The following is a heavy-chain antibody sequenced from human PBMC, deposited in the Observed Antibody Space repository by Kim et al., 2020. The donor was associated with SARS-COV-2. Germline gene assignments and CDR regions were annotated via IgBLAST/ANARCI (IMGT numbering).Heavy chain of an antibody. CDR3: ARLGHRPYDGSYTFDY. CDR2: IYYSGST. Sequence: SETQSLTCTVSGGSISSSSYYWGWIRQPPGKGLEWIGSIYYSGSTYYNPSLKSRVTISVDTSKNQFSLKLSSVTAADTAVYYCARLGHRPYDGSYTFDYWGQGTLVTVSS. J-gene: IGHJ4*02. CDR1: GGSISSSSYY. V-gene: IGHV4-39*01. D-gene: IGHD1-26*01.